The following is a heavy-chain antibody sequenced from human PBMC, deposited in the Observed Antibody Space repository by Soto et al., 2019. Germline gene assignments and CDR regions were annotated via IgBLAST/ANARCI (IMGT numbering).Heavy chain of an antibody. CDR2: ISGSGGST. V-gene: IGHV3-23*01. Sequence: GGSLRLSYAASGFTFSSYAMSWVRQDQGKGLEWVSAISGSGGSTYYADSVKGRFTISRDNSKNTLYLQMNSLRAEDTAVYYCEKDIVVVVAATCDYWGRGTLVTVSS. CDR3: EKDIVVVVAATCDY. CDR1: GFTFSSYA. J-gene: IGHJ4*02. D-gene: IGHD2-15*01.